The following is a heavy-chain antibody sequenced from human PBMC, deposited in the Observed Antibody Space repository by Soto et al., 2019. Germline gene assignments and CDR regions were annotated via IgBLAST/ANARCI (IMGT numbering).Heavy chain of an antibody. Sequence: GGSLRLSCEASGFTFSNYWMHWVRQAPGKGLVWVARINSDGSSTSYADSVKGRFTISRDNAKNTVYLQMNSLRAEDTAVNYCARYSDNSSPYDYWGQGSLVTVSS. CDR3: ARYSDNSSPYDY. CDR1: GFTFSNYW. J-gene: IGHJ4*02. CDR2: INSDGSST. D-gene: IGHD6-13*01. V-gene: IGHV3-74*01.